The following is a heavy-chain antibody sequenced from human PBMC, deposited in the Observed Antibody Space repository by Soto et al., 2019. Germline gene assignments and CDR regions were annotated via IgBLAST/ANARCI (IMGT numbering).Heavy chain of an antibody. CDR2: INPNSGGT. V-gene: IGHV1-2*02. Sequence: ASVKVSCKASGYTFTGYYMHWVRQAPGQGLEWMGWINPNSGGTNYAQKFQGRVTMTRDTSISTAYMELSRLRSDDTAVYYCARDNYAKHSSGWPRVSRWFDPWGQ. CDR3: ARDNYAKHSSGWPRVSRWFDP. D-gene: IGHD6-19*01. CDR1: GYTFTGYY. J-gene: IGHJ5*02.